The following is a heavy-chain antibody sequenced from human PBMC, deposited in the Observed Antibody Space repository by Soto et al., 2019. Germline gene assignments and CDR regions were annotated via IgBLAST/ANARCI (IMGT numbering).Heavy chain of an antibody. CDR3: AKEPLGYCSGGSCYHNWFDP. CDR1: GFTFSSYA. CDR2: ISGSGGST. Sequence: AGGSLRLSCAASGFTFSSYAMSWVRQAPGKGLEWVSAISGSGGSTYYADSVKGRFTISRDNSKNTLYLQMNSLRAEDTAVYYCAKEPLGYCSGGSCYHNWFDPWGQGTLVTVSS. D-gene: IGHD2-15*01. V-gene: IGHV3-23*01. J-gene: IGHJ5*02.